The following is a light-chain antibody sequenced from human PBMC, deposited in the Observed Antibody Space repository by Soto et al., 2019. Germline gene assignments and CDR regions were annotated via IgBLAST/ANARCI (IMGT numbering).Light chain of an antibody. V-gene: IGLV1-40*01. Sequence: QSVLTQPPSGSGAPGQMVTISCTGSSSNIGAGYDVHWYQQLPGTAPKLLIYGNSNRPSGVPDRFSGSKSGTSASLAITGLQAEDEADYYCQSYDSSLSGWVFGGGTKLTVL. CDR2: GNS. CDR1: SSNIGAGYD. CDR3: QSYDSSLSGWV. J-gene: IGLJ3*02.